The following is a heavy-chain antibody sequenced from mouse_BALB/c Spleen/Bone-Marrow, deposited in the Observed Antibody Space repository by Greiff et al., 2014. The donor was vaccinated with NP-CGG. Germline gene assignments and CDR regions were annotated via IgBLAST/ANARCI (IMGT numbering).Heavy chain of an antibody. V-gene: IGHV5-4*02. CDR1: GFTFSDYY. D-gene: IGHD2-1*01. CDR3: ARGNSYFDY. J-gene: IGHJ2*01. CDR2: ISDGGSYT. Sequence: EVKVVESGGGLVKPGGSLKLSCAASGFTFSDYYMYWVRQTPEKRLGWVATISDGGSYTYYPDSVKGRFTISRDNAKNNLYLQMSSLKSEDTAMYYCARGNSYFDYWGQGTTLTVSS.